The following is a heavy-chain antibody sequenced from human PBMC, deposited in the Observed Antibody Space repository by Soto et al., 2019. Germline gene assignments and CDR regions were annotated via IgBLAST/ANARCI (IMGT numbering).Heavy chain of an antibody. Sequence: QVQLVQSGAEVKKPGSSVKVSCKASGGTFSSYTISWVRQAPGQGLEWMGRIIPILGIANYAQKFQGRVTITADKSSSTAYMELISLRSEDTAVYYCARDRYYYGSGSNYFDYWGQGTLVTVSS. V-gene: IGHV1-69*08. J-gene: IGHJ4*02. CDR1: GGTFSSYT. CDR2: IIPILGIA. D-gene: IGHD3-10*01. CDR3: ARDRYYYGSGSNYFDY.